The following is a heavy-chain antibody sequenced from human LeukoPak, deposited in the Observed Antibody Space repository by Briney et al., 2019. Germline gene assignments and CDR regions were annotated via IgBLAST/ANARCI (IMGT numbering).Heavy chain of an antibody. D-gene: IGHD3-3*01. Sequence: SGTLSLTCTVSGGSISSSGYYWGWIRQPPGKGLEWIGSTYYSGSTYYNPSLKSRVTISVDTSKNHFSLKLSSVTAADTAVYYCARDFRGGYDFWSGYYTPYYFDYWGQGTLVTVSP. V-gene: IGHV4-39*07. CDR3: ARDFRGGYDFWSGYYTPYYFDY. CDR1: GGSISSSGYY. CDR2: TYYSGST. J-gene: IGHJ4*02.